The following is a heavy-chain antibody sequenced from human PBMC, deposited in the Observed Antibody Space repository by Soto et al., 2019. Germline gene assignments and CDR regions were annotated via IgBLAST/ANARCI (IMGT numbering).Heavy chain of an antibody. CDR1: GGSFSGYY. CDR2: INHSGST. J-gene: IGHJ6*02. V-gene: IGHV4-34*01. D-gene: IGHD3-16*01. Sequence: PSETLSLTCAVYGGSFSGYYWSWIRQPPGKGLEWIGEINHSGSTNYNPSLKSRVTISVDTSKNQFSLKLSSVTAADTAVYYCARGPEGEWGVKMGYCYYGMDVWGQGTTVT. CDR3: ARGPEGEWGVKMGYCYYGMDV.